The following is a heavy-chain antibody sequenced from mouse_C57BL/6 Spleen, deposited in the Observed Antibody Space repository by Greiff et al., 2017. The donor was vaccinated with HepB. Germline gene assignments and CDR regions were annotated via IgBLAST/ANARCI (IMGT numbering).Heavy chain of an antibody. CDR1: GFTFSDYG. Sequence: EVHLVESGGGLVKPGGSLKLSCAASGFTFSDYGMHWVRQAPEKGLEWVAYISSGSSTIYYEDTVKGRFTISRDNAKNTLFLQMTSLRSEDTDMYSCASLEQGREYFDVWGTGTTVTVSS. CDR3: ASLEQGREYFDV. D-gene: IGHD3-3*01. J-gene: IGHJ1*03. CDR2: ISSGSSTI. V-gene: IGHV5-17*01.